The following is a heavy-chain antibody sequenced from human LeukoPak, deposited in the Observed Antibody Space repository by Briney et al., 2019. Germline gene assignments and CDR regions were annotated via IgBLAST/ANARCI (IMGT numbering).Heavy chain of an antibody. CDR2: IYYSGPT. V-gene: IGHV4-39*07. CDR3: ARVGWGDVASYPNWLDP. Sequence: SETLSLTCTVSGGSISSTTHYWGWIRQPPGAPLEWIANIYYSGPTAYNQALQSRVTISIETSKNEFSLTPKSVTAADTAVYYCARVGWGDVASYPNWLDPWGQGTLVTVSS. CDR1: GGSISSTTHY. D-gene: IGHD3-10*01. J-gene: IGHJ5*02.